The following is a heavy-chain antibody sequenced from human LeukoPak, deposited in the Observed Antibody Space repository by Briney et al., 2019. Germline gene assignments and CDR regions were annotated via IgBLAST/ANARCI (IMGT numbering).Heavy chain of an antibody. Sequence: SETLSLTCTVSGGSISSGGYYWSWIRQPPGKGLEWIGDIHYTGTTKYNPSVKSRVTISIDTSKNQFSLELSSATAADTAVYFCATNRVGTYDRPFDIWGQGTMVTVSS. D-gene: IGHD1-26*01. CDR3: ATNRVGTYDRPFDI. V-gene: IGHV4-61*08. J-gene: IGHJ3*02. CDR1: GGSISSGGYY. CDR2: IHYTGTT.